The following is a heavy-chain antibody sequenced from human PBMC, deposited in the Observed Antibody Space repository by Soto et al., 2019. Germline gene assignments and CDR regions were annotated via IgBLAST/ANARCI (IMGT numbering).Heavy chain of an antibody. CDR1: GFTFSDYY. CDR3: ARAGDCSGSSCYSGVYLDY. J-gene: IGHJ4*02. CDR2: ISSSGGTI. D-gene: IGHD2-15*01. V-gene: IGHV3-11*01. Sequence: GGSLRLSCAASGFTFSDYYMNWIRQAPGKGLQWVSYISSSGGTIYYADSVKGRFTVSRDNAKNSLYLQMNSLRAEDTAVYYCARAGDCSGSSCYSGVYLDYWGQGTLVTVSS.